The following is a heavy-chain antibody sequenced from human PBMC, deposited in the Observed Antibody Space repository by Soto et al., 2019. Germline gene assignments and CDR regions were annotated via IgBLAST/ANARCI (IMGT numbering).Heavy chain of an antibody. V-gene: IGHV4-39*01. Sequence: SETLSLTCTVSGVSISSSSYYWGWIRQPPGKGLEWIGSIYYSGSTYYNPSLKSRVTISVDTSKNQFSLKLSSVTAADTAVYYCARQGLWFGELNWFDPWGQGTLVTVSS. CDR1: GVSISSSSYY. CDR2: IYYSGST. CDR3: ARQGLWFGELNWFDP. D-gene: IGHD3-10*01. J-gene: IGHJ5*02.